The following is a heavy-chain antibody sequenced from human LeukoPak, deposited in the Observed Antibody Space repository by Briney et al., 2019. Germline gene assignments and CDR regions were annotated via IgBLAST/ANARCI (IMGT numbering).Heavy chain of an antibody. CDR1: GGSISSYY. CDR3: AREGPTLVRYSSSWYFDY. D-gene: IGHD6-13*01. J-gene: IGHJ4*02. Sequence: SETLSLTCTVSGGSISSYYWSWIRQPAGKGLEWIGRIYTSGSTSYNPSLKSRVTMSVDTSKNQFSLKLSSVTAADTAVYYCAREGPTLVRYSSSWYFDYWGQGTLVTVSS. V-gene: IGHV4-4*07. CDR2: IYTSGST.